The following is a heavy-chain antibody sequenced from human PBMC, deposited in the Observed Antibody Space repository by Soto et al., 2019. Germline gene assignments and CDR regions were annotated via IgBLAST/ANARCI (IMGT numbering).Heavy chain of an antibody. CDR2: INPNGGST. V-gene: IGHV1-46*01. D-gene: IGHD1-26*01. Sequence: QVQVVQSGAEVKKPGASVKVSCKASGYTFTRFYMHWVRQAPGQGLEWMGMINPNGGSTIYAQKFQGRVTMTTDTSTSTVYMERSSLTSEDTAVYYCARALSGSYSHFDFWGQGTLGTVS. CDR1: GYTFTRFY. J-gene: IGHJ4*02. CDR3: ARALSGSYSHFDF.